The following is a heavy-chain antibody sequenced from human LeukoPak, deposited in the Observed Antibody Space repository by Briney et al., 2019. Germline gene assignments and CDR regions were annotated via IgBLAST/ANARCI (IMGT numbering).Heavy chain of an antibody. CDR3: GKKTGYSSGWYLES. CDR2: ITTGDGNT. CDR1: GFTFSSYT. J-gene: IGHJ4*02. Sequence: GGSLRLSCTASGFTFSSYTMTWVRQAPGKGLKWVSTITTGDGNTYYADSVKGRFTISRDNSKNTLYLQMNSLRAEDAAVYYCGKKTGYSSGWYLESWGQGTLVTVSS. D-gene: IGHD6-19*01. V-gene: IGHV3-23*01.